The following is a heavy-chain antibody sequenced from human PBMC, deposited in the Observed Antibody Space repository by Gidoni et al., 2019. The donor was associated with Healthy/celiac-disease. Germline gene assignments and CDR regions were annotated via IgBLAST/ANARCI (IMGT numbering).Heavy chain of an antibody. V-gene: IGHV3-9*01. Sequence: EVQLVESGGGLVQPGMSLRLPCAAPGFTFDDYAMHWVRQAPGKGLEWVSGISWNSGSIGYADSVKGRFTISRDNAKNSLYLQMNSLRAEDTALYYCAKGEDGYKLGDYWGQGTLVTVSS. D-gene: IGHD5-12*01. CDR3: AKGEDGYKLGDY. CDR2: ISWNSGSI. J-gene: IGHJ4*02. CDR1: GFTFDDYA.